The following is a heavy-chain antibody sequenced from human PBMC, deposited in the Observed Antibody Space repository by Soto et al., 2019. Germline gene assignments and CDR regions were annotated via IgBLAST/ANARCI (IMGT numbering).Heavy chain of an antibody. V-gene: IGHV3-30-3*01. Sequence: GGSLRLSCAASGFTFSSYAMHWVRQAPGKGLEWVTVISYDGSNKYYADSVKGRFTISRDNSKNTLYLQMNSLRAEDTAVYYCARDGLYQLLPFDYWGQGTLVTVSS. CDR1: GFTFSSYA. CDR2: ISYDGSNK. D-gene: IGHD2-2*01. J-gene: IGHJ4*02. CDR3: ARDGLYQLLPFDY.